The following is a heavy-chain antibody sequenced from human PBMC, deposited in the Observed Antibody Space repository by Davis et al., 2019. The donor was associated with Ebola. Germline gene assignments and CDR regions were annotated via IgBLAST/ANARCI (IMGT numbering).Heavy chain of an antibody. CDR1: GFTVSSNY. CDR3: ARSPHYYDSSGYTYYYYYYMDV. CDR2: IYSGGST. Sequence: GGSLRLSCAASGFTVSSNYMSWVRQAPGKGLEWVSLIYSGGSTYYTDSVKGRFTISRDNSKNTLYLQMNSLRAEDTAVYYCARSPHYYDSSGYTYYYYYYMDVWGKGTTVTVSS. D-gene: IGHD3-22*01. V-gene: IGHV3-53*05. J-gene: IGHJ6*03.